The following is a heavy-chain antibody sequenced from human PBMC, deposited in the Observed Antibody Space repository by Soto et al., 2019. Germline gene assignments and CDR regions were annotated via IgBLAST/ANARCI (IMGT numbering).Heavy chain of an antibody. CDR2: IYHSGST. V-gene: IGHV4-30-2*01. Sequence: SETLSLTCAVSGGSISSGGYSWSWIRQPPGKGLEWIGYIYHSGSTYYNPSLKSRVTISVDRSKNQFSLKLSSVTAADTAVYYCARWPQLKPRFDYWGQGTLVTVSS. J-gene: IGHJ4*02. CDR3: ARWPQLKPRFDY. D-gene: IGHD1-1*01. CDR1: GGSISSGGYS.